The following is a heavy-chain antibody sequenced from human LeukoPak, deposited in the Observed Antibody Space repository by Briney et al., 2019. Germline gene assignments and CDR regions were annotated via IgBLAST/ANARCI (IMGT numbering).Heavy chain of an antibody. D-gene: IGHD3-10*01. CDR3: ARAQRITMVRGAPHVWFDP. CDR2: INHSGST. CDR1: GGSISSNNW. J-gene: IGHJ5*02. Sequence: PSETLSLTCAVSGGSISSNNWWIWVRQSPEKGLEWIGEINHSGSTNYNPSLKSRVTISVDTSKNQFSLKLSSVTAADTAVYYCARAQRITMVRGAPHVWFDPWGQGTLVTVSS. V-gene: IGHV4-4*02.